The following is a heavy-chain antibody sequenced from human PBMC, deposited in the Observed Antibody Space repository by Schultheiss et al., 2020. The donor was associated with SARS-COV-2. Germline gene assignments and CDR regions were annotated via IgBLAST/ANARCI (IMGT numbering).Heavy chain of an antibody. CDR2: IYYSGST. J-gene: IGHJ3*02. D-gene: IGHD6-13*01. Sequence: GSLRLSCAVYGGSFSGYYWSWIRQPPGKGLEWIGYIYYSGSTNYNPSLKSRVTISVDTSKNQFSLKLSSVTAADTAVYYCARHFNWYSSSNDAFDIWGQGTMVTVSS. V-gene: IGHV4-59*08. CDR1: GGSFSGYY. CDR3: ARHFNWYSSSNDAFDI.